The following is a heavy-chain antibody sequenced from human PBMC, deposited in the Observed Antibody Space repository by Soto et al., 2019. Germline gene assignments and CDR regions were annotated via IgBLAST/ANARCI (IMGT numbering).Heavy chain of an antibody. CDR1: GFTFSNYE. J-gene: IGHJ6*02. V-gene: IGHV3-13*01. Sequence: EVQLVESGGGLVQPGGSLRLSCAASGFTFSNYEMHWVRQVTGKGLEWVSGIGTAGDTKYVGSVKGRFTISRDYAKNSLYLQMNSLRAEDTAVYYCAGRRQVINDYYGLADWGQGTTVIVSS. CDR3: AGRRQVINDYYGLAD. D-gene: IGHD2-21*01. CDR2: IGTAGDT.